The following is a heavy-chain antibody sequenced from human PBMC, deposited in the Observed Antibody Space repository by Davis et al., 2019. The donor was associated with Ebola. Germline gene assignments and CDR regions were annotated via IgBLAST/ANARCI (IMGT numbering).Heavy chain of an antibody. J-gene: IGHJ4*02. CDR3: AREWELDYGVDY. Sequence: GESLKISCAASGFTFSSYWMSWVRQAPGKGLEWVANIKQDGSEKYYVDSVKGRFTISRDNAKNSLYLQMNSLRAEDTAVYYCAREWELDYGVDYWGQGTLVTVSS. V-gene: IGHV3-7*01. D-gene: IGHD1-26*01. CDR2: IKQDGSEK. CDR1: GFTFSSYW.